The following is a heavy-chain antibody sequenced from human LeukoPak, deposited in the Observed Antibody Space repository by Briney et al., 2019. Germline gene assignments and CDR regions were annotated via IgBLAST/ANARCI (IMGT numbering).Heavy chain of an antibody. J-gene: IGHJ3*01. V-gene: IGHV4-59*12. Sequence: PSETLSLTCTVSGGSISSYYWSWNRQPPGKGLEWIGYIYHSGSTYYNPSLKSRVTISVDTSKNQFSLKLSSVTAADTAVYYCARELRYDNSDSGAFWGQGTVVTVSS. CDR3: ARELRYDNSDSGAF. CDR1: GGSISSYY. CDR2: IYHSGST. D-gene: IGHD3-22*01.